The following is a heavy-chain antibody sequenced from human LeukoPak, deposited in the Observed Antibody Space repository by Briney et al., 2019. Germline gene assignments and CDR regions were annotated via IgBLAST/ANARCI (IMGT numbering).Heavy chain of an antibody. CDR3: ARLGWKDY. CDR1: GFTFGDYA. Sequence: LRLSCTASGFTFGDYAMSWARQPPGKGLEWIGEINHSGSTNYNPSLKSRVTISVDTSNNQFSLKLSSVTAADTAVYYCARLGWKDYWGQGTLVTVSS. CDR2: INHSGST. D-gene: IGHD1-1*01. V-gene: IGHV4-34*01. J-gene: IGHJ4*02.